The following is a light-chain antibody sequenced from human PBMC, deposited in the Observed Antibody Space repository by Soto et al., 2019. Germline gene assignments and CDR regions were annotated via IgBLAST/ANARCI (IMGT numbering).Light chain of an antibody. Sequence: QSALTQPASVSGSPGQSITISCTGTSSDGDDYKDVSWYQQHPGKAPKRMIYEVKYRPSGVSDRFSGSKSGNTASLTISGLQAEDEADYYCSSYTTSSTVFGTGTKVTVL. CDR2: EVK. J-gene: IGLJ1*01. V-gene: IGLV2-14*01. CDR3: SSYTTSSTV. CDR1: SSDGDDYKD.